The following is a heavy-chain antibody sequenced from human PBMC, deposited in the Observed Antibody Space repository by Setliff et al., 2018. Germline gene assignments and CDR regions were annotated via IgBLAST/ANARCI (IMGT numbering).Heavy chain of an antibody. V-gene: IGHV3-74*01. CDR1: GFTFVNYW. D-gene: IGHD2-2*01. CDR2: INNDGSST. J-gene: IGHJ4*02. Sequence: GGSLRLSCAASGFTFVNYWMHWVRQAPGKGLMWVSRINNDGSSTTYEDSVKGRFTISRDNAKNTLYLQMNSLRAEDTAVYYCARAHSSTLSVHDYWGQGTLVTVSS. CDR3: ARAHSSTLSVHDY.